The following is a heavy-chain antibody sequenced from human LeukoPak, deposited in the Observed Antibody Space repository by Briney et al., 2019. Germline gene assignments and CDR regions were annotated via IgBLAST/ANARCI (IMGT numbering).Heavy chain of an antibody. CDR1: GFTFSSYA. CDR2: ISYDGSNK. D-gene: IGHD3-9*01. J-gene: IGHJ3*02. CDR3: ARDYDILTVAFDI. V-gene: IGHV3-30-3*01. Sequence: GRSLRLSCAASGFTFSSYAMHWVRQAPGKGLEWVAVISYDGSNKYYADSVKGRFTISRDNSKNTLYLQMNSLRAEDTAVYYCARDYDILTVAFDIWGQGTMVTVSS.